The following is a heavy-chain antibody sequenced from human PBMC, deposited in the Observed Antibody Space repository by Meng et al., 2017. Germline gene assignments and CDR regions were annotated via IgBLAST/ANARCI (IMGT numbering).Heavy chain of an antibody. CDR2: IYHSGST. CDR3: ARGRYSSGWDRFDY. V-gene: IGHV4-4*02. J-gene: IGHJ4*02. CDR1: GGSISSSNW. D-gene: IGHD6-19*01. Sequence: VPLQESGPGLVKPSATRSLTCAGSGGSISSSNWWSWVRQPPGKGLEWIGEIYHSGSTNYNPSLKSRVTISVDKSKNQFSLKLSSVTAADTAVYYCARGRYSSGWDRFDYWGQGTLVTVSS.